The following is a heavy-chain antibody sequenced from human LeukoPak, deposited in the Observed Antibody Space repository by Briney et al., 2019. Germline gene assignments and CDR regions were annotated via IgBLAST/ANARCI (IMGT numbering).Heavy chain of an antibody. V-gene: IGHV1-2*02. Sequence: ASVKVSCKASGYTFIDYYMNWARQAPGQGLEWMGRINPNSGGTDYAQKFQGRVTMTRDTSINTAYMELSRLRSDDTAVYYCAREGCTGGTCYSPPYWGQGTLVTVSS. D-gene: IGHD2-15*01. CDR2: INPNSGGT. CDR1: GYTFIDYY. J-gene: IGHJ1*01. CDR3: AREGCTGGTCYSPPY.